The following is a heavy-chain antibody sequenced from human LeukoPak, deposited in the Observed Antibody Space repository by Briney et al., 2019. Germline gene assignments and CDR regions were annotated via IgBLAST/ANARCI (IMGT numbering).Heavy chain of an antibody. Sequence: TGGSLRLSCAASGFTFSSYAMSWVRQAPGKGLEWVSSISGSGGSTYYPDSVKGRFTISRDNSKTTLYLQMNSLRAEDTAVYYCAKVFYPAAGTGRVDFPFDYWGQGTLVTVSS. CDR3: AKVFYPAAGTGRVDFPFDY. CDR2: ISGSGGST. D-gene: IGHD6-13*01. V-gene: IGHV3-23*01. J-gene: IGHJ4*02. CDR1: GFTFSSYA.